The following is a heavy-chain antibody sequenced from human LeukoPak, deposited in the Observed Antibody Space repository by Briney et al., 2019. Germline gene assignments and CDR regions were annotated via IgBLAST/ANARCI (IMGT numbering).Heavy chain of an antibody. D-gene: IGHD3-3*01. V-gene: IGHV4-34*01. J-gene: IGHJ2*01. CDR2: INHSGST. CDR3: ARGRNDFWSGPARYFDL. CDR1: GGSFSGYY. Sequence: SETLSLTCAVYGGSFSGYYWSWIRQPPGKGLEWIGEINHSGSTNYNPSLKSRVTISVDTSKNQFSLKLSSVTATDTAVYYCARGRNDFWSGPARYFDLWGRGTLVTVSS.